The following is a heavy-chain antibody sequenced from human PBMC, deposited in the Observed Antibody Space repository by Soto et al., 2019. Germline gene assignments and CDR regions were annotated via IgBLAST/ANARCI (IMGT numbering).Heavy chain of an antibody. J-gene: IGHJ6*03. Sequence: PSQTLSLTCAISGDSVSSNSAASNWIRQSPSRGLEWLGRTYYRSKWYNDYAVSVKSRITINPDTSKNQFSLQLNSVTPEDTAVYYCARSRLTTSPWVYHMDVWGKGTTVTVS. CDR3: ARSRLTTSPWVYHMDV. CDR2: TYYRSKWYN. CDR1: GDSVSSNSAA. V-gene: IGHV6-1*01. D-gene: IGHD1-1*01.